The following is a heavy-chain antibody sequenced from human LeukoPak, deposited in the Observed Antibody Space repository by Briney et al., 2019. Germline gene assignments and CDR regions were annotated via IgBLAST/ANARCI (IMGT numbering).Heavy chain of an antibody. CDR1: GGTFSSYA. CDR2: IIPILGTA. D-gene: IGHD6-19*01. V-gene: IGHV1-69*13. CDR3: ARFAVHRRIAVTGQFGLDY. Sequence: GASVKVSCKASGGTFSSYAISWVRQAPGQGPEWMGGIIPILGTANYAQKFQGRVTITADASTSTAYMELSSLRSEDTAVYYCARFAVHRRIAVTGQFGLDYWGRGTLVTVSS. J-gene: IGHJ4*02.